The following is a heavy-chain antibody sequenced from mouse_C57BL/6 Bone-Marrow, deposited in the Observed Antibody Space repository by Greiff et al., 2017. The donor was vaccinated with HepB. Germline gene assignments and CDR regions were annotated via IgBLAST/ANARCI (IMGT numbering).Heavy chain of an antibody. CDR2: ISSGGDYI. CDR3: ARYFELGLWYFDV. Sequence: EVKLMESGEGLVKPGGSLKLSCAASGFTFSSYAMSWVRQTPEKRLEWVADISSGGDYIYYADTVKGRFTISRDNARNTLYLQMSSLKSEYTAMYYCARYFELGLWYFDVWGTGTTVTVSS. CDR1: GFTFSSYA. V-gene: IGHV5S21*01. J-gene: IGHJ1*03. D-gene: IGHD4-1*01.